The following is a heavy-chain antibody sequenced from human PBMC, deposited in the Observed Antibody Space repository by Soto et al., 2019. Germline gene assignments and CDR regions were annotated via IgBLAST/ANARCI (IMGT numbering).Heavy chain of an antibody. J-gene: IGHJ3*02. CDR2: IYYSGST. CDR1: GGSISSSSYY. V-gene: IGHV4-39*01. CDR3: APSDKGSAFDI. Sequence: QLQLQESGPGLVKPSETLSLTCTVSGGSISSSSYYWGWIRQPPGKGLEWIGSIYYSGSTYYNPSLKSRVTISVDTSKNQFSLKLSSVTAADTAVYYCAPSDKGSAFDIWGQGTMVTVSS.